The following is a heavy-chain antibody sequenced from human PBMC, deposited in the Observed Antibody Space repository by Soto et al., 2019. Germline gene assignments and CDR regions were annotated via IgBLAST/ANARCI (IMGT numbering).Heavy chain of an antibody. D-gene: IGHD2-15*01. V-gene: IGHV5-10-1*01. CDR1: GYSFTSYW. Sequence: GESLKISCKGSGYSFTSYWISWVRQMPGKGLEWMGRIDPSDSYTNYSPSFQGHVTISADKSISTAYLQWSSLKASYTAMYYCARSGVSGGNLEDYYYYGMDVWGQGTTVTVSS. CDR3: ARSGVSGGNLEDYYYYGMDV. J-gene: IGHJ6*02. CDR2: IDPSDSYT.